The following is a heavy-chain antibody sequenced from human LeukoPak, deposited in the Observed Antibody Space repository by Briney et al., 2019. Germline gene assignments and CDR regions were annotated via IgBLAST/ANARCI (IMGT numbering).Heavy chain of an antibody. D-gene: IGHD6-6*01. CDR2: IIPIFGTA. V-gene: IGHV1-69*13. CDR3: ARDQGEQLAVPYYYGMDV. Sequence: SVKVSCKASGGTFSSYAISWVRQAPGQGLEWMGGIIPIFGTANYARKFQGRVTITADESTSTAYMELSSLRSEDTAVYYCARDQGEQLAVPYYYGMDVWGQGTTVTVSS. CDR1: GGTFSSYA. J-gene: IGHJ6*02.